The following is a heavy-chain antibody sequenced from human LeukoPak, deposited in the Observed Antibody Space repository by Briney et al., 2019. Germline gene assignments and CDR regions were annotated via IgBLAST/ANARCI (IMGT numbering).Heavy chain of an antibody. D-gene: IGHD3-22*01. J-gene: IGHJ3*01. V-gene: IGHV3-23*01. CDR2: ISGSGGTT. CDR3: ARDWETLTYYDSSGQEY. Sequence: PGGSLRLSCAASGFTFSSYAMSWGRQAPGKGLEWVSAISGSGGTTYYADPVKGRFTISRDNSKNTLYLQMNSLRAEDTAIYFCARDWETLTYYDSSGQEYWGQGTMVTVSS. CDR1: GFTFSSYA.